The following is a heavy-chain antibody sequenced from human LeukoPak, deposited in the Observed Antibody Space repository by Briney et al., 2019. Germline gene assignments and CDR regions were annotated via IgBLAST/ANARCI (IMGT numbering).Heavy chain of an antibody. CDR1: GFTVSSNY. D-gene: IGHD3-10*01. CDR2: IYSGGST. V-gene: IGHV3-53*01. J-gene: IGHJ5*02. CDR3: ARVYGSGSYWVDP. Sequence: GGSLRLSCAASGFTVSSNYMSWVRQAPGKGLEWVSVIYSGGSTYYADSVKGRFTISRDNSKNTLYLQMNSLRAEDTAVYYCARVYGSGSYWVDPWGQGTLVTVSS.